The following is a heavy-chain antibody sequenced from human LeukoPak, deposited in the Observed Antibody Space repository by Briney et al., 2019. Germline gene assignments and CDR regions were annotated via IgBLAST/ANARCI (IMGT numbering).Heavy chain of an antibody. CDR3: ARGGSYCGGDCYHPLKYNWFDP. CDR2: IYYSGTT. J-gene: IGHJ5*02. V-gene: IGHV4-39*07. D-gene: IGHD2-21*02. CDR1: GGSISSSIYS. Sequence: PSGTLSLTCTVSGGSISSSIYSWGWFRQSPGKGLGWIGSIYYSGTTYYNPSLQSRVTISVDTSKNQFSLKLSSVTAADTAVYYCARGGSYCGGDCYHPLKYNWFDPWGQGTLVTVSS.